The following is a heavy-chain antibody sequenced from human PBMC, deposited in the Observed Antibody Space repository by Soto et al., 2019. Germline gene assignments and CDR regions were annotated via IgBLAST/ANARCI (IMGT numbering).Heavy chain of an antibody. CDR3: ASRDIVVVPAAKYYYYGMDV. D-gene: IGHD2-2*01. CDR1: AGTFSSYA. CDR2: IIPIFGTA. V-gene: IGHV1-69*13. J-gene: IGHJ6*02. Sequence: SVKVSCKASAGTFSSYAISWVRQAPGQGLEWMGGIIPIFGTANYAQKFQGRVTITADESTSTAYMELSSLRSEDTAVYYCASRDIVVVPAAKYYYYGMDVWGQGTTVTVSS.